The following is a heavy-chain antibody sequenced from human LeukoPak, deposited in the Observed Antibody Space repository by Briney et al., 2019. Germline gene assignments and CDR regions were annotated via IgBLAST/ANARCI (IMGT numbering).Heavy chain of an antibody. CDR1: GFSLSTRGVG. Sequence: SGPTLVKPTQTLTLTCTFSGFSLSTRGVGVGWIRQPPGKALEWLALIYWDDDKRYSPSLKSKLTITKDTSKNQVVLTMTNMDPVDTATYYCALGLSPTVTTSRGGFPLNSWGRGTLVTFSS. CDR2: IYWDDDK. V-gene: IGHV2-5*02. CDR3: ALGLSPTVTTSRGGFPLNS. J-gene: IGHJ4*02. D-gene: IGHD4-17*01.